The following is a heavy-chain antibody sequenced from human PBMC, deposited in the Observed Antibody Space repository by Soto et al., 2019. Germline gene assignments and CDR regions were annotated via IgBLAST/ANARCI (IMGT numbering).Heavy chain of an antibody. CDR1: GYTFTSYD. CDR3: ARNGYSSSWFLRHYYYYYYMDV. Sequence: ASVKVSCKASGYTFTSYDINWVRQATGQGLEWMGWMNPNSGNTGYAQKFQGRVTMTRNTSISTAYMELSSLRSEDTAVYYCARNGYSSSWFLRHYYYYYYMDVWGKGTTVTVSS. J-gene: IGHJ6*03. V-gene: IGHV1-8*01. CDR2: MNPNSGNT. D-gene: IGHD6-13*01.